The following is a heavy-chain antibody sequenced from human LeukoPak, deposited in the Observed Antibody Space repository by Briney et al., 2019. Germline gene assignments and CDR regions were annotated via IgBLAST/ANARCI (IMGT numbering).Heavy chain of an antibody. CDR2: INHSGST. CDR1: GGSFSGYY. CDR3: ARAYRPHSYYFDY. J-gene: IGHJ4*02. D-gene: IGHD3-16*01. V-gene: IGHV4-34*01. Sequence: SETLSLTCAVYGGSFSGYYWSWIRQPPGKGLEWIGEINHSGSTNYNPSLKSRVTISVDTSKNQFSLKLSSVTAADTAVYYCARAYRPHSYYFDYWGQGTLVTVSS.